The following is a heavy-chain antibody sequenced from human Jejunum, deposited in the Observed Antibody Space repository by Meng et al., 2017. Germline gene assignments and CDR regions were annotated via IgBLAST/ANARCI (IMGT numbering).Heavy chain of an antibody. V-gene: IGHV4-61*02. CDR2: VFSSGIT. J-gene: IGHJ2*01. CDR3: ARGGSTVAAWYFGL. Sequence: SETLSLTCTVSGGSIHSDSNYWNWIRQPAGKGLEWIGRVFSSGITNYNPSLKSRATISVDTSKKYLSLELSSVTAADTSVYYCARGGSTVAAWYFGLWGRGTLVTVSS. CDR1: GGSIHSDSNY. D-gene: IGHD4-17*01.